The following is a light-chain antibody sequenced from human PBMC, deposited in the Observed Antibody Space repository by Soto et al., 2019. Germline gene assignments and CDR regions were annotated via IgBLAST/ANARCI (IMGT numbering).Light chain of an antibody. CDR1: QSVSSY. J-gene: IGKJ4*01. V-gene: IGKV3-20*01. CDR3: QQYGSSPLT. Sequence: EIVLTQSPATLSLSPGERATLSCRASQSVSSYLAWYQQKPGQAPRLLIYDASNRATGIPARFSGSGSGTDFTLTISRLEPEDFVVYYCQQYGSSPLTFGGGTKVDI. CDR2: DAS.